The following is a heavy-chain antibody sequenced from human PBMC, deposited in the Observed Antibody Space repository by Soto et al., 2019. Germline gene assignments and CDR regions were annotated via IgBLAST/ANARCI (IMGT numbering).Heavy chain of an antibody. V-gene: IGHV1-24*01. CDR1: GYTLTGLS. J-gene: IGHJ4*02. D-gene: IGHD5-18*01. CDR2: FDPEDGET. Sequence: ASVKVSCKVSGYTLTGLSMHWVRQAPGKGLEWMGGFDPEDGETIYAQKFQGRVTMTEDTSTDTAYMELSSLRSEDTAVYYCATDVDTAAYCFDYWGQGTLVTAPQ. CDR3: ATDVDTAAYCFDY.